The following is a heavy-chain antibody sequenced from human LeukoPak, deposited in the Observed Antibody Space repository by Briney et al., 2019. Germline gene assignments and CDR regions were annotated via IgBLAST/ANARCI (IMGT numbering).Heavy chain of an antibody. CDR1: GFTFSSYW. Sequence: GGSLRLSCAASGFTFSSYWMHWVRQAPGKGLVWVSRINSDGSSTSYADSVKGRFTVSRDNAKNSLYLQMNSLRVEDTGVYFCVRVQAAVLGVFDYFDYWGQGALATVTS. V-gene: IGHV3-74*01. CDR2: INSDGSST. D-gene: IGHD3-3*02. CDR3: VRVQAAVLGVFDYFDY. J-gene: IGHJ4*02.